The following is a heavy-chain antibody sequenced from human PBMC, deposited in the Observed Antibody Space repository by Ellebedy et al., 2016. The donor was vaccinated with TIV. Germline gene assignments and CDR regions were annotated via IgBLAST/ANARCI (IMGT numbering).Heavy chain of an antibody. CDR3: TRTYFYDSGDFYYLDH. CDR2: IKSKTDGGTA. V-gene: IGHV3-15*01. J-gene: IGHJ4*02. D-gene: IGHD3-22*01. Sequence: GESLKISCAASGFTFSNAWMSWVRQAPGKGLEWVGRIKSKTDGGTADYAAPVAGRFTISRDDSKNTLYLQMDSLKTEDTAVYYCTRTYFYDSGDFYYLDHWGQGTLVTVSS. CDR1: GFTFSNAW.